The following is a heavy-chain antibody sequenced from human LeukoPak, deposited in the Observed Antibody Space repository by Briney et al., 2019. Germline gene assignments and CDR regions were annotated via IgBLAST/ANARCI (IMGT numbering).Heavy chain of an antibody. CDR1: GFTFSSYA. Sequence: HPGGSLRLSCAASGFTFSSYAMHWVRQAPGKGLEWVAVISYDGSNKYYADSVKGRFTISRDTSKNTLYLQMNSLRAEDTAIYYCVRHDWFDPWGQGTLVTVSS. J-gene: IGHJ5*02. CDR2: ISYDGSNK. CDR3: VRHDWFDP. V-gene: IGHV3-30*14.